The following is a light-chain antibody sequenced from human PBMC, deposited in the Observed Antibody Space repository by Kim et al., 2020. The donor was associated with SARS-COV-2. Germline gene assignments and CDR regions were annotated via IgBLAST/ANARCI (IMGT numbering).Light chain of an antibody. Sequence: DIQMTQSPYSLSASVGDRVTITCRASQDISDDLGWYQQKPGEVPQRLIYAASTLQSGVPSRFSGSGSGTEFTLTIRSLQPEDFATYFCLQINTYPPTFGGGTKVEIK. CDR3: LQINTYPPT. J-gene: IGKJ4*01. CDR2: AAS. V-gene: IGKV1-17*01. CDR1: QDISDD.